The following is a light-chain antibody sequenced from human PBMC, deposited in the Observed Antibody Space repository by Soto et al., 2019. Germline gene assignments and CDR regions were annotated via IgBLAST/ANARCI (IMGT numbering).Light chain of an antibody. CDR1: SCDIGFYDY. J-gene: IGLJ3*02. Sequence: QSVLTQPASVSGSPGQSITISCTGTSCDIGFYDYVYWYQQHPGKAPKLLIYEVTYRPSGVAIRFSGSKSGKTASLTIPGLQAEDESDYYCSSYTTNSTLVFGGGTKVTVL. CDR3: SSYTTNSTLV. CDR2: EVT. V-gene: IGLV2-14*01.